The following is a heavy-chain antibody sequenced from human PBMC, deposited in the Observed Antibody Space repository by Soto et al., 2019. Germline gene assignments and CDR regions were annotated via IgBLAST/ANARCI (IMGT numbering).Heavy chain of an antibody. CDR2: VVHWGTT. D-gene: IGHD6-19*01. CDR3: ARHIGVTGTRGFDY. J-gene: IGHJ4*02. Sequence: QVQLQQSGPGLVKPSETLSLTCAVSGASINDNNWWSWVRQIPGKGLEWIGEVVHWGTTNYNPSLRSRVTISMDKPNNQISLTLSSVTAADSALYYCARHIGVTGTRGFDYWGQGTLVTVSS. CDR1: GASINDNNW. V-gene: IGHV4-4*02.